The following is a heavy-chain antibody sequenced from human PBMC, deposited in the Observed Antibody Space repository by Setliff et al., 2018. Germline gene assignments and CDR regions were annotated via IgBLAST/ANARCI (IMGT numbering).Heavy chain of an antibody. D-gene: IGHD3-3*01. J-gene: IGHJ3*02. V-gene: IGHV1-46*01. Sequence: ASEPVPYKASGYTFPSHYIHGVRHAPGLGLEWMGTINRRSGRRSYAQKFQGRVTMTRDTYTSTVNMDMSSLRSEATAVYYWARDVFPYHDEGAFDIWGQGTMVTVSS. CDR1: GYTFPSHY. CDR3: ARDVFPYHDEGAFDI. CDR2: INRRSGRR.